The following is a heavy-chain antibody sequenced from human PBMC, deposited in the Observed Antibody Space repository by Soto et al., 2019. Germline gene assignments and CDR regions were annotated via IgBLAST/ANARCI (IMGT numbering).Heavy chain of an antibody. D-gene: IGHD5-12*01. CDR3: AVLGYDLDY. J-gene: IGHJ4*02. CDR2: IYYSGST. V-gene: IGHV4-59*08. Sequence: PSETLSLTCPFSGGSISSYYWSWIRQPPGKGLEWIGYIYYSGSTNYNPSLKSRVTMSVDTSKNQFSLKLSSVTAADTAVYYCAVLGYDLDYWGQGTLVTVSS. CDR1: GGSISSYY.